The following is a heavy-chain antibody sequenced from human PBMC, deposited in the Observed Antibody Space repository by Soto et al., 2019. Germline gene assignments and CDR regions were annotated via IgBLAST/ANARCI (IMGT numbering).Heavy chain of an antibody. D-gene: IGHD3-10*01. CDR1: GGSISSGGYY. V-gene: IGHV4-31*03. J-gene: IGHJ4*02. Sequence: QVQLQESGPGLVKPSQTLSLTCTVSGGSISSGGYYWSWIRQHPGKGLEWIGYIYYSGSTYYNPSLKSRVTISVDTSKNQFSLKLSSVTAADTAVYYCARGRTARITMVRGVTCGYFDYWGQGTLVTVSS. CDR3: ARGRTARITMVRGVTCGYFDY. CDR2: IYYSGST.